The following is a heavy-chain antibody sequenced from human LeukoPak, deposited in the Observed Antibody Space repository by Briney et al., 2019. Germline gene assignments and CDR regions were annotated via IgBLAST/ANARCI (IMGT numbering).Heavy chain of an antibody. J-gene: IGHJ4*02. CDR1: GGSMSRHY. CDR2: IYYSGTT. D-gene: IGHD3-22*01. Sequence: SETLSLTCTVSGGSMSRHYWSWIRQFPGKGLEWIGFIYYSGTTKYNPSLKSRVTISVDTSKNQFSLKMSSVTAADTAVYYCARLTTRYYFDSRGQGTLVTVSS. V-gene: IGHV4-59*08. CDR3: ARLTTRYYFDS.